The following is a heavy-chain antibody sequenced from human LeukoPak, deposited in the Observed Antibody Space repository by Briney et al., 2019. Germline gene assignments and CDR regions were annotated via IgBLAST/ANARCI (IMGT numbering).Heavy chain of an antibody. Sequence: GASVKVSCKASGYTFTGYYMHWVRQAPGQGLEWMGWINPNSGGTNYAQKFQGRVTMTRDTSISTAYMELSRLRSDDTAVYYCAGERRGWSRNFDYWGQGTLVTVSS. D-gene: IGHD6-19*01. CDR3: AGERRGWSRNFDY. V-gene: IGHV1-2*02. J-gene: IGHJ4*02. CDR2: INPNSGGT. CDR1: GYTFTGYY.